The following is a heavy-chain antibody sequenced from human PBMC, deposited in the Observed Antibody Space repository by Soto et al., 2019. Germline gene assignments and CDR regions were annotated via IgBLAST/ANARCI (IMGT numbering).Heavy chain of an antibody. Sequence: EVQLVESGGGLVQPGGSLKLSCAASGFTFSGSAMHWVRQASGKGLEWVGRIRSKANSYATAYAASVKGRFTISRDDSXITAYLQMNSLKTEDTAVYYCTRLGEAAAGPTEGDYWGQGTLVTVSS. CDR1: GFTFSGSA. J-gene: IGHJ4*02. CDR2: IRSKANSYAT. D-gene: IGHD6-13*01. V-gene: IGHV3-73*02. CDR3: TRLGEAAAGPTEGDY.